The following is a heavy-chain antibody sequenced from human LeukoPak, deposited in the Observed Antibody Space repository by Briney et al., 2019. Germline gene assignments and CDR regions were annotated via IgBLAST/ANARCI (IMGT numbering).Heavy chain of an antibody. CDR2: ISSSSSTI. J-gene: IGHJ5*02. D-gene: IGHD6-19*01. CDR3: APSGGRIAVAGIGGFDP. CDR1: GFTFSSYS. V-gene: IGHV3-48*04. Sequence: PGGSLRLSCVASGFTFSSYSMNWVRQAPGKGLEWVSSISSSSSTIYYADSVKGRFTISRDDAKNSLYLQMNSLRAEDTAVYYCAPSGGRIAVAGIGGFDPWGQGTLVTVSS.